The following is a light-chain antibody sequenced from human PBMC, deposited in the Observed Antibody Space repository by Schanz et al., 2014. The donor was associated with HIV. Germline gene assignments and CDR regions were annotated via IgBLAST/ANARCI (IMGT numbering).Light chain of an antibody. CDR3: QQANGFPQG. CDR2: GAS. V-gene: IGKV3-20*01. Sequence: EIVLTQSPGTLSLSPGERGTLSCRASQSVKSNFIGWYQQKPGQAPRLLIYGASSRATGIPDRFSGSGSGTDFTLTISRLEPEDFATYFCQQANGFPQGFGGGTRVELK. J-gene: IGKJ4*02. CDR1: QSVKSNF.